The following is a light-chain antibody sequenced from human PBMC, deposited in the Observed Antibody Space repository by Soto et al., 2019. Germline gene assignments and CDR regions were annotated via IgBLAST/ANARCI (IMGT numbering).Light chain of an antibody. Sequence: QSALTQPASLSGSPGQSITMFCTGTSNDVGGYNYVSWYQQHPGKAPKLIIYEVSNRPSGISRRFSGSKSANTASLTISGLQAEDEAEYYCSSFTGSTTWVFGGGTKVTVL. J-gene: IGLJ3*02. V-gene: IGLV2-14*01. CDR1: SNDVGGYNY. CDR2: EVS. CDR3: SSFTGSTTWV.